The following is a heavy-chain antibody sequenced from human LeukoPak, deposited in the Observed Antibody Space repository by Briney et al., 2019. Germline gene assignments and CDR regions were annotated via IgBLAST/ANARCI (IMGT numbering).Heavy chain of an antibody. D-gene: IGHD6-6*01. CDR3: AKDHSSSCDFDY. CDR2: IRYDGSNK. CDR1: GFTFSSYG. J-gene: IGHJ4*02. Sequence: GGSLRLSCAASGFTFSSYGMHWVRQAPGKGLEWVAFIRYDGSNKYYADSVKGRFTISRDNSKNTLYLQMNSLRAEDTAVYYCAKDHSSSCDFDYWGQETLVTVSS. V-gene: IGHV3-30*02.